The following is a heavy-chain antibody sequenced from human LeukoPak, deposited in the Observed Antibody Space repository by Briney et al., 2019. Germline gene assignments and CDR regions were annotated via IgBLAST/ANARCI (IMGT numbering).Heavy chain of an antibody. J-gene: IGHJ3*02. CDR3: AKDLGDIVVVPAANFAFDI. CDR2: IWYDGSNK. CDR1: GFTFSVYG. Sequence: PGGSLRLSCAASGFTFSVYGMHWVRQAPGKGLEWVAVIWYDGSNKYYADSVKGRFTISRDNSKNTLYLQMNSLRAEDTAVYYCAKDLGDIVVVPAANFAFDIWGQGTMVTVSS. D-gene: IGHD2-2*01. V-gene: IGHV3-33*06.